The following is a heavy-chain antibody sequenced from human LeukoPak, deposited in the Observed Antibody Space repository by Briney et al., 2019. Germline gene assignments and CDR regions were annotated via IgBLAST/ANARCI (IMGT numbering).Heavy chain of an antibody. CDR1: GFTFSSYG. CDR3: AKGGSNNWSFDN. J-gene: IGHJ4*02. D-gene: IGHD1-1*01. V-gene: IGHV3-30*02. Sequence: GGSLRLSCAASGFTFSSYGMHWARQAPGKVLQWVAYIRYDGRNKYSADSVKGRFTIYRDNSKSTLYLQMNSLRPEDTAVYYCAKGGSNNWSFDNWGQGTLVTVSS. CDR2: IRYDGRNK.